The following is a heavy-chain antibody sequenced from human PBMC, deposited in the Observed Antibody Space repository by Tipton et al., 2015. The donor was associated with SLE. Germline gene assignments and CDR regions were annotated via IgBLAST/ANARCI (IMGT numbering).Heavy chain of an antibody. CDR3: ARGPEQWLVNPHYFDY. V-gene: IGHV4-34*01. D-gene: IGHD6-19*01. J-gene: IGHJ4*02. Sequence: TLSLTCTVYGGSFSGYYWSWIRQPPGKGLGWIGEINHSGSTTSNPSLKSRVTISVDTSKSQFSLKLSSVTAADTAVYYCARGPEQWLVNPHYFDYWGQGTLVTVSS. CDR2: INHSGST. CDR1: GGSFSGYY.